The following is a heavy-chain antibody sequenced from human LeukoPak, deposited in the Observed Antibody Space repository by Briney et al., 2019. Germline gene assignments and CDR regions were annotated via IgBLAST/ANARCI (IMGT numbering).Heavy chain of an antibody. CDR1: GDSVSSNRAG. V-gene: IGHV6-1*01. CDR2: TYYRSKWYN. CDR3: ARGDWISGFDP. J-gene: IGHJ5*02. Sequence: SQTLSLTCAISGDSVSSNRAGWNWIRQSPSRGLEWLGRTYYRSKWYNEYTVSVKSRITINPDTSKNQFSLQLNSVTPEDTAVYYCARGDWISGFDPWGQGTLVTVSS. D-gene: IGHD3/OR15-3a*01.